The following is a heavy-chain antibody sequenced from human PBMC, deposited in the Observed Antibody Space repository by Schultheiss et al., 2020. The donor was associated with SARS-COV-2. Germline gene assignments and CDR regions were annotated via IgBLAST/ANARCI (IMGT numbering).Heavy chain of an antibody. Sequence: SETLSLTCAVSGYSISSGYYWGWIRQPPGKGLEWIGQTSHSVYTSYSPSLRSRVTISVDTSRDQFSLKLSSVTAADTAVYYCASEYDYGDYGPFNYWGQGTLVTVSS. J-gene: IGHJ4*02. V-gene: IGHV4-38-2*01. D-gene: IGHD4-17*01. CDR3: ASEYDYGDYGPFNY. CDR1: GYSISSGYY. CDR2: TSHSVYT.